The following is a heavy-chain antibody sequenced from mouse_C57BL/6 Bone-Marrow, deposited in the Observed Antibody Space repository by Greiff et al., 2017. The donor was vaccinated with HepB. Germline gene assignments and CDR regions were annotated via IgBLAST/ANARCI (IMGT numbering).Heavy chain of an antibody. CDR1: GYTFTSYW. J-gene: IGHJ4*01. CDR3: AGLRPYYAMDY. D-gene: IGHD2-4*01. CDR2: IHPNSGST. V-gene: IGHV1-64*01. Sequence: QVQLQQPGAELVKPGASVKLSCKASGYTFTSYWMHWVKQRPGQGLEWIGMIHPNSGSTNYNEKFKSKATLTVDKSSSTAYMKLSSLTSEDSAVYYCAGLRPYYAMDYWGQGTSVTVSS.